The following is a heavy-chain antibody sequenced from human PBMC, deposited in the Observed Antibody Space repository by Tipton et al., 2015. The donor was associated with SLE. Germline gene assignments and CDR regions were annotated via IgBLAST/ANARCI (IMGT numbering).Heavy chain of an antibody. J-gene: IGHJ4*02. D-gene: IGHD3-16*01. V-gene: IGHV3-48*03. Sequence: SLRLSCAASGFTFSSYEMNWVRQAPGEGLEWISYITSSGSDIFYADSVKGRFTVSRDNAKNTLYLQMNSLRPEDTAVYYCATPRGGGYYFDNWGQGTPVTVSS. CDR1: GFTFSSYE. CDR3: ATPRGGGYYFDN. CDR2: ITSSGSDI.